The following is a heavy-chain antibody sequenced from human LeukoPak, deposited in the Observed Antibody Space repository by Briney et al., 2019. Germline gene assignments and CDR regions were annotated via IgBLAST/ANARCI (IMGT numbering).Heavy chain of an antibody. CDR2: ISAYNGNT. D-gene: IGHD2-2*02. J-gene: IGHJ4*02. Sequence: ASVKVSCKASGGTFSSYGISWVRQAPGQGLEWMGWISAYNGNTNYAQKLQGRVTMTTDTSTSTAYMELRSLRSDDTAVYHCARVGYCSSTSCYTDPSTYYFDYWGQGTLVTVSS. V-gene: IGHV1-18*01. CDR1: GGTFSSYG. CDR3: ARVGYCSSTSCYTDPSTYYFDY.